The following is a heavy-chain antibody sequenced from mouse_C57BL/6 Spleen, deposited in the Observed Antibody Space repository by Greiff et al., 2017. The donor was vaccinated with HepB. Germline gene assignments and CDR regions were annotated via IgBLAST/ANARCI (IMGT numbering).Heavy chain of an antibody. CDR3: ARDRGYESY. V-gene: IGHV3-6*01. CDR2: ISYDGSN. D-gene: IGHD2-2*01. Sequence: VQLKESGPGLVKPSQSLSLTCSVTGYSITSGYYWNWIRQFPGNKLEWMGYISYDGSNNYNPSLKNRISITRDTSKNQFFLKLNSVTTEDTATYYCARDRGYESYWGQGTTLTVSS. CDR1: GYSITSGYY. J-gene: IGHJ2*01.